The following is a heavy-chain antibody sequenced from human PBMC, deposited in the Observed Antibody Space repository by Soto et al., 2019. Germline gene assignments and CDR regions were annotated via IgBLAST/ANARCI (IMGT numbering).Heavy chain of an antibody. V-gene: IGHV3-23*01. D-gene: IGHD3-22*01. CDR3: AKARPRYHYGSSGYPLDY. CDR2: LRGGGTNT. CDR1: GFSFGTYS. J-gene: IGHJ4*02. Sequence: LRLSCAASGFSFGTYSMSWVRQAPGKGLEWVSSLRGGGTNTYYADSVKGRFTISRDNSKNTLFLQMNSLRAEDTAVYYCAKARPRYHYGSSGYPLDYWGQGTLVTVSS.